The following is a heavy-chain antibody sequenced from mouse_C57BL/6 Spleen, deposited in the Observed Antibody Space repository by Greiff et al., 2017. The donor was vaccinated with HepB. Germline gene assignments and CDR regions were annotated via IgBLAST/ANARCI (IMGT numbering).Heavy chain of an antibody. J-gene: IGHJ4*01. CDR3: TRRYSNFYYAMDY. D-gene: IGHD2-5*01. V-gene: IGHV6-6*01. CDR2: IRNKANNHAT. Sequence: EVQGVESGGGLVQPGGSMKLSCAASGFTFSDAWMDWVRQSPEKGLEWVAEIRNKANNHATYYAESVKGRFTISRDDSKSSVYLQMNSLRAEDTGIYYCTRRYSNFYYAMDYWGQGTSVTVSS. CDR1: GFTFSDAW.